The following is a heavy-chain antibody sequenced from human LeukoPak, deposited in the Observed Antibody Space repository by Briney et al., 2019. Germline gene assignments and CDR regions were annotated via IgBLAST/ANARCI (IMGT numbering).Heavy chain of an antibody. CDR1: GFTFSSYA. J-gene: IGHJ6*03. V-gene: IGHV3-23*01. CDR3: AKQPYNYYYLDV. CDR2: IVGDSSKT. D-gene: IGHD2-2*02. Sequence: GGSLRLSCAASGFTFSSYAMHWVRQAPGKGLEWVSAIVGDSSKTYYADSVKGRFTISRDNSNYMLFLHMNSLRAEDTAIYYCAKQPYNYYYLDVWGKGTTVTVSS.